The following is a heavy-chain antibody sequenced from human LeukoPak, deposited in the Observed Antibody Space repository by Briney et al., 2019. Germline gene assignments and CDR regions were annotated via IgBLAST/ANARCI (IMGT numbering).Heavy chain of an antibody. J-gene: IGHJ6*03. D-gene: IGHD6-13*01. CDR2: IYSAGTT. CDR3: AKSPGGSSRLKRGYYYMDV. CDR1: GFTVSSKY. V-gene: IGHV3-53*01. Sequence: GGSLRLSCAASGFTVSSKYISWVRQAPGKGLEWVSVIYSAGTTYYADSVKGRFTISRDNSKNTLYLQMNSLRAEDTAVYYCAKSPGGSSRLKRGYYYMDVWGKGTTVTVSS.